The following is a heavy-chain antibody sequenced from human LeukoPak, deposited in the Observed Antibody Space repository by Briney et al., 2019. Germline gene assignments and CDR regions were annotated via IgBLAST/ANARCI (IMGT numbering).Heavy chain of an antibody. CDR3: ARIGYSSSSLYYYYGMDV. CDR2: INPSGGST. Sequence: ASVKVSCKASGYTFTSYYMHWVRQAPGQGLEWMGIINPSGGSTSYAQKFQGRVTMTRDTSTSTVYMELSSLRSEDTAVYYCARIGYSSSSLYYYYGMDVWGQGTRSPSP. CDR1: GYTFTSYY. D-gene: IGHD6-6*01. V-gene: IGHV1-46*01. J-gene: IGHJ6*02.